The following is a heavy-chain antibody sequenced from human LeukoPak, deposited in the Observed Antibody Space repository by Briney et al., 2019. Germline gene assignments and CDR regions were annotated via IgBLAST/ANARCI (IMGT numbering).Heavy chain of an antibody. CDR2: INLNSGGT. D-gene: IGHD3-22*01. J-gene: IGHJ4*02. Sequence: ASVKVSCKASGYTFTGYYMHWVRQAPGQGLEWMGWINLNSGGTNYAQKFQGRVTMTRDTSISTAYMELSRLRSDDTAVYYCARDRRVYYDSSGYSWWSFDYWGQGTLVTVSS. CDR1: GYTFTGYY. CDR3: ARDRRVYYDSSGYSWWSFDY. V-gene: IGHV1-2*02.